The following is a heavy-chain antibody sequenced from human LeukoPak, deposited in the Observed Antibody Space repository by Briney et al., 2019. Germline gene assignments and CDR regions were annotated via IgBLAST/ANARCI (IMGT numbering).Heavy chain of an antibody. J-gene: IGHJ2*01. CDR3: ARAGRIWYFDL. CDR1: GGSISSGDYY. Sequence: SETLSLTCTVSGGSISSGDYYWSWIRQPPGKGLEWIGYIYYSGSTYYNPSLKSRVTISVDTSKNQFSLKLSSVTAADTAVYYCARAGRIWYFDLWGRGTLVTVSS. V-gene: IGHV4-30-4*01. CDR2: IYYSGST. D-gene: IGHD2-15*01.